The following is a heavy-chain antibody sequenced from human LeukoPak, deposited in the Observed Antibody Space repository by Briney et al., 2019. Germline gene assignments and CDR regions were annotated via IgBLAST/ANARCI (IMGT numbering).Heavy chain of an antibody. CDR3: AKDQSSTPKHYGMAV. D-gene: IGHD2-2*01. Sequence: PGGSLRLSCAASGFTFRNYAMSWVRQAPGKGLEWVSTISGSGGGTYYADSVKGRFTISRDNSKNTLDLQMNSLRAEDTAIYYCAKDQSSTPKHYGMAVWGQGTTVTVSS. V-gene: IGHV3-23*01. CDR2: ISGSGGGT. J-gene: IGHJ6*02. CDR1: GFTFRNYA.